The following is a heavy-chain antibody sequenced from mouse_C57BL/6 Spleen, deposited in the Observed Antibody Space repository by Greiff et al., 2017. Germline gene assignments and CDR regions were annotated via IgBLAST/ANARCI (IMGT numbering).Heavy chain of an antibody. CDR2: INPYNGGT. D-gene: IGHD1-1*01. V-gene: IGHV1-19*01. Sequence: EVKLVESGPVLVKPGASVKMSCKASGYTFTDYYMNWVKQSHGKSLEWIGVINPYNGGTSYNQKFKGKATLTVDKSSSTAYMELNSLTSEDSAVYYCARYGYGSSYEGYFDVWGTGTTVTVSS. J-gene: IGHJ1*03. CDR3: ARYGYGSSYEGYFDV. CDR1: GYTFTDYY.